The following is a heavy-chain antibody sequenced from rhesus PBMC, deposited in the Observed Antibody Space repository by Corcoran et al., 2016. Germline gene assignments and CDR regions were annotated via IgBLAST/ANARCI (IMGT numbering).Heavy chain of an antibody. CDR2: IYGRRGTT. Sequence: QVQLQASGPGLVRPSETLPLTCAVSGASIGDNYWSWIRLAPGRGLEWMGRIYGRRGTTYYNPSFNRRVAMSIDTSKNKLSLSLKSGTAADTAVYYCAKAGVATDFDYWGQGVLVTVSS. CDR3: AKAGVATDFDY. CDR1: GASIGDNY. V-gene: IGHV4S2*01. J-gene: IGHJ4*01. D-gene: IGHD1-44*01.